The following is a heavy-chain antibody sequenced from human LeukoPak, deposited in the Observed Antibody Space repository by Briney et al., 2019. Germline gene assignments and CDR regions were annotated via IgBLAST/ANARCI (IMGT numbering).Heavy chain of an antibody. V-gene: IGHV3-23*01. CDR1: GFTFSSYA. J-gene: IGHJ4*02. Sequence: GGSLRLSCAASGFTFSSYAMSWVRQAPGKGLEWVSAISGSGGSTYYADSVEGRFTISRDNSKNTLYLQMNSLRAEDTAVYYCAKLRSHSGSYPGGIDYWGQGTLVTVS. CDR3: AKLRSHSGSYPGGIDY. CDR2: ISGSGGST. D-gene: IGHD1-26*01.